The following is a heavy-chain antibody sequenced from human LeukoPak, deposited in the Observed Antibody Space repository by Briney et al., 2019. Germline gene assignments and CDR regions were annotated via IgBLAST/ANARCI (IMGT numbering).Heavy chain of an antibody. Sequence: PGGSLRLSCAASGFTFSSYAMHWVRQAPGKGLEWVAVISYDGSNKYYADSVKGRSTISRDNSKNTLYLQMNSLRAEDTAVYYCARGQRREPARGAFDIWGQGTMVTVSS. D-gene: IGHD1-26*01. CDR1: GFTFSSYA. V-gene: IGHV3-30-3*01. CDR2: ISYDGSNK. CDR3: ARGQRREPARGAFDI. J-gene: IGHJ3*02.